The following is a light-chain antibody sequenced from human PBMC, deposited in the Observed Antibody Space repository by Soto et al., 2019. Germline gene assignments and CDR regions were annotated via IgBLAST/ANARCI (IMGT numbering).Light chain of an antibody. CDR1: QGIRSY. Sequence: DIQMTQSPSSLSASVGDRVTITCRASQGIRSYVNWYQQKPEKASKLLIYAAFSLQSGVPSRFSFSGSGNDFTLLISRLQPEDFATYYCQQSYSTPLYTFGQGTLLETK. CDR3: QQSYSTPLYT. V-gene: IGKV1-39*01. CDR2: AAF. J-gene: IGKJ2*01.